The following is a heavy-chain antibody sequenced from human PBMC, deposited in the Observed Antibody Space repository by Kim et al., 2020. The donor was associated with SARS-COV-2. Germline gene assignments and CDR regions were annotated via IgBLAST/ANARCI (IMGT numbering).Heavy chain of an antibody. CDR3: ARVIAAAASFDY. J-gene: IGHJ4*02. D-gene: IGHD6-13*01. V-gene: IGHV1-18*01. Sequence: NDAQKLQGRVTMTTDTSTSTAYMELRSLRSDDTAVYYCARVIAAAASFDYWGQGTLVTVSS.